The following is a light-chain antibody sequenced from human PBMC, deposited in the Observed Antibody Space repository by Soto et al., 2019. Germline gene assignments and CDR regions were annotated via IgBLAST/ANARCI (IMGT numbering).Light chain of an antibody. CDR2: EVS. CDR3: GSYTTSSNYV. CDR1: SSDVGGYNY. Sequence: QSVLTQPPSASGSPGQSVTISCTGTSSDVGGYNYVSWYQQHPGKAPKVIIYEVSTRPSGVSDRFSGSKSGNTASLTISGLRAEDEADYYCGSYTTSSNYVFGTGTKVTVL. V-gene: IGLV2-8*01. J-gene: IGLJ1*01.